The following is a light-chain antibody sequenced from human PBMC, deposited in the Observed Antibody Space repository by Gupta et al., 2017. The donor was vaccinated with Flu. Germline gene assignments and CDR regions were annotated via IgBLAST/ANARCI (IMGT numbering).Light chain of an antibody. CDR2: KSS. V-gene: IGKV1-5*03. Sequence: SPPSLSASVGATVTSTCRDSQNINGWLGWYQQKAEKAPRLLIVKSSVSESGVASRFSGSGSGKEFTLTSRRLQDDDFANYYRQQDDTNYTFGQGTKLDIK. J-gene: IGKJ2*01. CDR3: QQDDTNYT. CDR1: QNINGW.